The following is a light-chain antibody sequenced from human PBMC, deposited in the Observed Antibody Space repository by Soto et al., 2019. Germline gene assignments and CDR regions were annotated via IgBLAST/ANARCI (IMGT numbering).Light chain of an antibody. J-gene: IGKJ4*01. Sequence: DIQMTQSPSSLSASVGDRVTITCRASQSISSYLNWYQQKPGKAPKLLIYAASSLQSGVPSRFSGSGSGTDFSVTISRLQAEDFAAYYCQQSYSTPRTFGGGTKVEIK. CDR3: QQSYSTPRT. CDR1: QSISSY. V-gene: IGKV1-39*01. CDR2: AAS.